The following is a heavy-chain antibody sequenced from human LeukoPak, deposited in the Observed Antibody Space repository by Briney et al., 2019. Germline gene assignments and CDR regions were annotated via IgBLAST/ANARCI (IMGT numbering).Heavy chain of an antibody. CDR1: GFTFSSYS. V-gene: IGHV3-21*01. CDR2: ISSSSSYI. CDR3: ARSASVPGGFYFDY. Sequence: GGSLRLSCAASGFTFSSYSMNWVRQAPGKGLEWVSSISSSSSYIYYADSLKGRFTISRDNAKNSMYLQMNSLRAEDTALYYCARSASVPGGFYFDYWGQGTLVTVSS. J-gene: IGHJ4*02. D-gene: IGHD3-10*01.